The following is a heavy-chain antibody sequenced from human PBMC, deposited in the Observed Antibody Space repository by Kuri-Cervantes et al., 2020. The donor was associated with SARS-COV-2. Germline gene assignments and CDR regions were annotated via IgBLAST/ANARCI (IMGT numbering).Heavy chain of an antibody. CDR3: ARVLSWFPDY. V-gene: IGHV3-53*01. J-gene: IGHJ4*02. CDR2: IVSGGNT. Sequence: LSLTCAASEFSISDNYMSWVRQAPGKGLEWVSTIVSGGNTNYADSVKGRFTVSRDNSKNTLHLRMNGLRAEDTAMYYCARVLSWFPDYWGQGTLVTVSS. CDR1: EFSISDNY. D-gene: IGHD3-10*01.